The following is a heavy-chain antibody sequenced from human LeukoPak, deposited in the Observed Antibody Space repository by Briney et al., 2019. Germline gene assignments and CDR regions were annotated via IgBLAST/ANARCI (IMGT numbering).Heavy chain of an antibody. J-gene: IGHJ4*02. D-gene: IGHD1-26*01. CDR2: IYYSGST. Sequence: SETLSLTCTVSGGSISSSSYYWGWIRQPPGKGLEWIGSIYYSGSTYYNPSLKSRVTISVDTSKNQFSLKLSSVTAADTAVYYCARDYLVGAKGGYFDYWGQGTLVTVSS. CDR1: GGSISSSSYY. V-gene: IGHV4-39*07. CDR3: ARDYLVGAKGGYFDY.